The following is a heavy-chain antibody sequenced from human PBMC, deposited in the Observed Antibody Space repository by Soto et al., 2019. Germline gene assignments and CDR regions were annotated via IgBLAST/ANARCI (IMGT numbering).Heavy chain of an antibody. Sequence: EVQLVESGGGLVQPGGSLRLSCAASGFTFSSYEMNWVRQAPGKGLEWVSYISSSGSTIYYADSVKGRFTLSRDNAKNSLYLQMNSLRAEDRVVYYCARGVVVPGVTNWFDPWGQGTLVTVSS. V-gene: IGHV3-48*03. D-gene: IGHD2-2*01. J-gene: IGHJ5*02. CDR1: GFTFSSYE. CDR2: ISSSGSTI. CDR3: ARGVVVPGVTNWFDP.